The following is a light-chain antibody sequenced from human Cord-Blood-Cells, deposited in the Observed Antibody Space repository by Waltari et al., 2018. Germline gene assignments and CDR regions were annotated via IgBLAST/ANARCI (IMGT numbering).Light chain of an antibody. J-gene: IGKJ2*01. CDR2: AAS. Sequence: DIQMTQSQSSLSASVGDRVTITCRASQSTSSYLNWYQQKPGKAPKLLIFAASSLQSGVPSMFSGSGSGIDFTLTIISLQPEDFATYYCQQSYSTPYTFGQGTKLEIK. V-gene: IGKV1-39*01. CDR3: QQSYSTPYT. CDR1: QSTSSY.